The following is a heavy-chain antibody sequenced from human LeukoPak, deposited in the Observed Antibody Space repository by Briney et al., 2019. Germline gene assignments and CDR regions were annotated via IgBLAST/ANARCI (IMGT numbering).Heavy chain of an antibody. CDR2: IGGSGGNT. V-gene: IGHV3-23*01. Sequence: PGGSLRLSCAASGFTFSSYGMHWVRQAPGKGLEWVSSIGGSGGNTYYADSVKGRFTISRDNSKNTLYLRLKSLRAEDTAVYYCAREMVVAAIPSRQMDVWGKGTTVTISS. D-gene: IGHD2-21*02. CDR3: AREMVVAAIPSRQMDV. J-gene: IGHJ6*04. CDR1: GFTFSSYG.